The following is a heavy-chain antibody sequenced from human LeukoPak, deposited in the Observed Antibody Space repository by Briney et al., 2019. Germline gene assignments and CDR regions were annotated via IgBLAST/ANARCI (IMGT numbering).Heavy chain of an antibody. CDR2: ISYDGSNK. CDR1: GFTFSSYA. J-gene: IGHJ4*02. Sequence: GRSLRLSCAASGFTFSSYAMHWVRQAPGKGLEWVAVISYDGSNKYYADSVKGRFTISRDNSKNTLYLQMNSLRAEDTAVYYCASPRYNWNDALDYWGQGTLVTVSS. D-gene: IGHD1-1*01. V-gene: IGHV3-30-3*01. CDR3: ASPRYNWNDALDY.